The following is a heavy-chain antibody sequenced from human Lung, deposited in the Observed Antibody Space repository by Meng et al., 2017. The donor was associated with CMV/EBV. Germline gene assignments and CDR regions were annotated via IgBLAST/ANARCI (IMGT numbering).Heavy chain of an antibody. J-gene: IGHJ4*02. CDR1: GFTFSSYA. V-gene: IGHV3-30-3*01. CDR3: GRLAGGSGSEG. CDR2: ISYDGSNK. D-gene: IGHD6-19*01. Sequence: GGSLILSCAASGFTFSSYAMHRVRQAPGKGLEWVAVISYDGSNKYYADSVKGRFTISRDNSKNTLYLQMNSLRAEDTAVYYCGRLAGGSGSEGWGQGTLVTVSS.